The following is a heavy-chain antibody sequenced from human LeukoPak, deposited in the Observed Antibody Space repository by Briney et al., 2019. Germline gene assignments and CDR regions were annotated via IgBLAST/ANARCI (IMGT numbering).Heavy chain of an antibody. CDR2: IRYDGSNK. V-gene: IGHV3-30*02. Sequence: GGSLRLSCAASGFTFSSYAMHWVRQAPGKGLEWVAFIRYDGSNKYYADSVKGRFTISRDNSKNTLYLQMNSLRAEDTAVYYCAKASVMITFGGVIPNDYWGQGTLVTVSS. CDR1: GFTFSSYA. CDR3: AKASVMITFGGVIPNDY. D-gene: IGHD3-16*02. J-gene: IGHJ4*02.